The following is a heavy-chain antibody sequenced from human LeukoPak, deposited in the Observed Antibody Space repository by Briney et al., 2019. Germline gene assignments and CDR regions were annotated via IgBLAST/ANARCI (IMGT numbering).Heavy chain of an antibody. CDR2: IYPGDSDT. Sequence: GESLKISCKGSGYSFTSYWIGWVRQMPGKGLEWMGIIYPGDSDTRYSPSFQGQVTISADKSISTAYLQWSSLKASDTAMYYCARVYSSGWYVSHGFDYWGQGTLVTVSS. CDR3: ARVYSSGWYVSHGFDY. V-gene: IGHV5-51*01. J-gene: IGHJ4*02. CDR1: GYSFTSYW. D-gene: IGHD6-19*01.